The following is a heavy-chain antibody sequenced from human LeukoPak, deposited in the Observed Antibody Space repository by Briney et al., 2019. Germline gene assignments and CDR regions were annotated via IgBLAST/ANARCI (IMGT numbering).Heavy chain of an antibody. CDR1: GGSIGTFH. D-gene: IGHD1-26*01. CDR2: ILTTEVT. CDR3: ARSDGIVGEEAWFDP. Sequence: KPSETLSLTCSVSGGSIGTFHWHWIRQPPGKGLEWIGYILTTEVTNYSPSLKSRVTISVDTSKNQFSLRLSSVTAADTAVYYCARSDGIVGEEAWFDPWGQGTLVTVSS. J-gene: IGHJ5*02. V-gene: IGHV4-4*09.